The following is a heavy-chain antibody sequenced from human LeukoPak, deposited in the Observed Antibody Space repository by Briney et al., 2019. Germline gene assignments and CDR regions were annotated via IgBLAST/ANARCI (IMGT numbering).Heavy chain of an antibody. CDR1: GFTFNSYW. D-gene: IGHD1-26*01. V-gene: IGHV3-74*01. Sequence: PGGSLRLSCAASGFTFNSYWMYWVRQAPGKGLVWVSRINSDGSSTRYADSVKGRFTVSRDNAKNTLSLQMNSLRAEDTAVYYCARAIGIVGARYYHYGMDVWGQGTTVSVSS. CDR2: INSDGSST. CDR3: ARAIGIVGARYYHYGMDV. J-gene: IGHJ6*02.